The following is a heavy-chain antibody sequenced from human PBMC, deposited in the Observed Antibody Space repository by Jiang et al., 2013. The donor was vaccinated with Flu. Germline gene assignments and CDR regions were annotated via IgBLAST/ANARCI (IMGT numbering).Heavy chain of an antibody. CDR2: IDPSDSYT. CDR1: GYNFAKYW. Sequence: VQLVESGAEVRKPGESLKISCEGSGYNFAKYWIAWVRQKPGKGLEWMGRIDPSDSYTNYSPSFQGHVTISADKSISTAYLQWSSLKASDTAMYYCGRPSVGRKSDYWGQGTLVTVSS. CDR3: GRPSVGRKSDY. V-gene: IGHV5-10-1*01. J-gene: IGHJ4*02. D-gene: IGHD3-10*01.